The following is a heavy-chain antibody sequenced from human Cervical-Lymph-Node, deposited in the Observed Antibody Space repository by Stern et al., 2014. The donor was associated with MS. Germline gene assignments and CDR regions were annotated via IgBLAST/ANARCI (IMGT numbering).Heavy chain of an antibody. Sequence: QVTLKESGPALVKPTQTLTLTCTFSGFSLTTSAMSVSWIRQPPGKALEWLARLYWDGDKYYSTSLRTRLTISKDTSSNQVVLILTDMDPVDTATYYCARMTGRGDYYYYSGLDVWGQGTTVTVSS. J-gene: IGHJ6*02. CDR2: LYWDGDK. V-gene: IGHV2-70*15. D-gene: IGHD3-10*01. CDR3: ARMTGRGDYYYYSGLDV. CDR1: GFSLTTSAMS.